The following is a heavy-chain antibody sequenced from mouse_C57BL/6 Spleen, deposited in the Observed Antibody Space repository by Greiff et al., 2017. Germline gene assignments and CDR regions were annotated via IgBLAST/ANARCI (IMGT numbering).Heavy chain of an antibody. CDR3: ARHYSNYEGFAY. V-gene: IGHV1-82*01. CDR1: GYAFSSSW. D-gene: IGHD2-5*01. CDR2: IYPGDGDT. Sequence: QVQLQQSGPELVKPGASVKISCKASGYAFSSSWMNWVKQRPGKGLVWIGRIYPGDGDTNYNGKFKGKATLTADKSSSTAYMQLSSLTSEDSAVYFCARHYSNYEGFAYWGQGTLVTVSA. J-gene: IGHJ3*01.